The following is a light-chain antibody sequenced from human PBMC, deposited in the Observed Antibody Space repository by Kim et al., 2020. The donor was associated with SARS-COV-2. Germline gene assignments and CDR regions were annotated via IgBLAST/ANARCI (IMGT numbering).Light chain of an antibody. Sequence: SSELTQDPDVSVALGQTVKITCQGDSLRKYFASWYQKKPGQAPLLLTYGRRNRPSGIPDRFSASNSGDTASLTITGAQAEDEAHYYCCSRGTSASHPVLFGGGTQLTVL. CDR1: SLRKYF. V-gene: IGLV3-19*01. CDR2: GRR. J-gene: IGLJ2*01. CDR3: CSRGTSASHPVL.